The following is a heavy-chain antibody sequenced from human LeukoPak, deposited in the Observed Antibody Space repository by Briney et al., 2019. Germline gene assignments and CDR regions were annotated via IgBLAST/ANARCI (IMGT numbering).Heavy chain of an antibody. Sequence: GGSLRLSCAASGFTFSSYAMHWVRQAPGKGLEWVAVISYDGSNKYYADSVKGRFTISRDNSKNTLYLQMNSLRAEDTAVYYCARDPLRGGYSGYFDYWGQGTLVTVSS. CDR3: ARDPLRGGYSGYFDY. D-gene: IGHD5-12*01. V-gene: IGHV3-30*04. CDR1: GFTFSSYA. CDR2: ISYDGSNK. J-gene: IGHJ4*02.